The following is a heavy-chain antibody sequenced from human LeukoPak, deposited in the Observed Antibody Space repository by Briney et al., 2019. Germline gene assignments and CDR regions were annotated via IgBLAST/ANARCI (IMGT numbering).Heavy chain of an antibody. CDR3: ASAKINYYDSSGVGAFDI. J-gene: IGHJ3*02. CDR1: GFTFDDYG. CDR2: INWNGGST. D-gene: IGHD3-22*01. V-gene: IGHV3-20*04. Sequence: GGSLRLSCAASGFTFDDYGMSWVRQAPGKGLEWVSGINWNGGSTGYADSVKGRFTISRDNAKNSLYLQMNSLRAEDTALYYCASAKINYYDSSGVGAFDIWGQGTMVTVSS.